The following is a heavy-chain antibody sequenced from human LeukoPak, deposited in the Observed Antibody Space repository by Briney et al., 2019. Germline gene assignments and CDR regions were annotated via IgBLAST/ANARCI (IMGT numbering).Heavy chain of an antibody. CDR2: IYHSGST. V-gene: IGHV4-30-2*01. Sequence: SQTLSLTCAVSGGSISSGGYSWSWIRQPPGKGLEWIGYIYHSGSTYYNPSLKSRVTISVDRSKNQFSLKLSSATAAYTAVYYCARAPLYYDSSGYYYQVPWFDPWGQGTLVTVSS. D-gene: IGHD3-22*01. CDR1: GGSISSGGYS. CDR3: ARAPLYYDSSGYYYQVPWFDP. J-gene: IGHJ5*02.